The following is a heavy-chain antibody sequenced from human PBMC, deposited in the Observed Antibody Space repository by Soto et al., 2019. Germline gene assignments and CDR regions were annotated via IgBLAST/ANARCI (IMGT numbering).Heavy chain of an antibody. CDR1: GGSIGSGSYY. CDR3: ARHDPWGPLDY. J-gene: IGHJ4*02. D-gene: IGHD3-16*01. Sequence: SETLSLTCTVSGGSIGSGSYYCSWIRQPPGKGLEFIGSNCHSGNTSYNPSLKSRVTISVDTSRNQFSLKLSSLTAADTAVYYCARHDPWGPLDYWGQGTLVTVSS. V-gene: IGHV4-39*01. CDR2: NCHSGNT.